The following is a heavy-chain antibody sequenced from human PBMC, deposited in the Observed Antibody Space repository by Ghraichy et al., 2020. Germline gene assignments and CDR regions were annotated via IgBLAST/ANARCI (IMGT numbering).Heavy chain of an antibody. CDR1: GFTFSSYW. CDR3: ARYAVVPAAIGMGWNDCYFDY. D-gene: IGHD2-2*01. Sequence: GGAGRVAGAASGFTFSSYWMSWVRQAPGKGLEWVANIKQDGSEKYYVDSVKGRFTISRDNAKNSLYLQMNSLRAEDTAGYYCARYAVVPAAIGMGWNDCYFDYWGQGTLVTVSS. CDR2: IKQDGSEK. J-gene: IGHJ4*02. V-gene: IGHV3-7*01.